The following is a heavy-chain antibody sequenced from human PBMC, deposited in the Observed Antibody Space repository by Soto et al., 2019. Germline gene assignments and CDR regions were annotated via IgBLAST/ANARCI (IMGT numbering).Heavy chain of an antibody. CDR1: GFSLSTSGVG. Sequence: QITLKESGPTLVKPTQTLTLTCTFSGFSLSTSGVGVGWIRQPPGKALEWLALIYWNDDKRYSPSLKSRLTITKDTSKNQVVIKMTHLDTVDKAPYYCAHRHWGTAGPIAGRPRVLKGPVNWFAPWGKGTLVPVS. CDR2: IYWNDDK. D-gene: IGHD6-6*01. V-gene: IGHV2-5*01. CDR3: AHRHWGTAGPIAGRPRVLKGPVNWFAP. J-gene: IGHJ5*02.